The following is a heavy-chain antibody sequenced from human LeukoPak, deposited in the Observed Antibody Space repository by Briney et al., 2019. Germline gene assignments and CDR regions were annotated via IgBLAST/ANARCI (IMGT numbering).Heavy chain of an antibody. J-gene: IGHJ3*02. CDR2: TNPSGGST. Sequence: GASVKVSCKASGYTFTSYYMHWVRQAPGQGLEWMGITNPSGGSTSYAQKFQGRVTMARDTSTSTVYMELSSLRSEDTAVYYCAREQRWLLDAFDIWGQGTMVTVSS. CDR3: AREQRWLLDAFDI. CDR1: GYTFTSYY. D-gene: IGHD5-24*01. V-gene: IGHV1-46*01.